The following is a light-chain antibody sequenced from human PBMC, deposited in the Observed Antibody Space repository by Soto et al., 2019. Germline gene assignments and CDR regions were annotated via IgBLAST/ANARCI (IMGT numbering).Light chain of an antibody. V-gene: IGKV3D-15*01. CDR3: QQYHNWPWT. CDR2: GAS. Sequence: EIVMTQSPATLSVSPGERATLSCRASQSVSSNLAWYQQKPSQAPRLLIYGASNRATGIPDRFSGSGSGTEFTLTISSLQSEDFAVYYCQQYHNWPWTFGQGTKVDIK. CDR1: QSVSSN. J-gene: IGKJ1*01.